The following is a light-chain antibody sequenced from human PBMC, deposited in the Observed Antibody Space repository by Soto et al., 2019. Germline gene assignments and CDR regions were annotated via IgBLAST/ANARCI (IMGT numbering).Light chain of an antibody. CDR2: DAS. CDR1: QCTSDW. J-gene: IGKJ2*01. V-gene: IGKV1-5*01. Sequence: DIQMTQSPSTLSASVGDIVTITCRASQCTSDWLAWYRQKPGKAPNLLIYDASTLESGVPSRFSGSGSGTDFSLTISRLQPDDFATYYCQQYNSYSYTFGQGTKLEI. CDR3: QQYNSYSYT.